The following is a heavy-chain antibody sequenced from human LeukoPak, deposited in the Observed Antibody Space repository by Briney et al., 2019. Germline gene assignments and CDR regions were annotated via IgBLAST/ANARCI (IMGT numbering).Heavy chain of an antibody. CDR1: GYTFTSYG. Sequence: GASVKVSCKASGYTFTSYGISWVRQAPGQGLEWMGWISAYNGNTNYAQKLQGRVTMTTDTSTSTAYMELSSLRSEDTAVYYCATAHPLKTYYYDSSGYRHWGQGTLVTVSS. D-gene: IGHD3-22*01. V-gene: IGHV1-18*01. CDR3: ATAHPLKTYYYDSSGYRH. CDR2: ISAYNGNT. J-gene: IGHJ4*02.